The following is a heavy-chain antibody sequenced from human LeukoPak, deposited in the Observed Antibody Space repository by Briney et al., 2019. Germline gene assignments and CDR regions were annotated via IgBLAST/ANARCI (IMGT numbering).Heavy chain of an antibody. D-gene: IGHD1-26*01. CDR3: ARRLGARFDY. Sequence: SETLSLTCTVSGGSISSSSYYWGWIRQPPGKGLEWIGSIFYSGSTYYDPSLKSRVTISVDTSKNQSSLKLSSVTAADTAMYYCARRLGARFDYWGQGTLVTVTS. J-gene: IGHJ4*02. CDR1: GGSISSSSYY. CDR2: IFYSGST. V-gene: IGHV4-39*01.